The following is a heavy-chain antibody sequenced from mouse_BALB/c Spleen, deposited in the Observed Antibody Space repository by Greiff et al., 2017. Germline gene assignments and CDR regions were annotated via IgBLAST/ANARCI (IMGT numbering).Heavy chain of an antibody. CDR1: GYTFTDYN. J-gene: IGHJ3*01. Sequence: VQLQQSGPELVKPGASVKISCKASGYTFTDYNMHWVKQSHGKSLEWIGYIYPYNGGTGYNQKFKSKATLTVDNSSSTAYMELRSLTSEDSAVYYCAREDWDVGFAYWGQGTLVTVSA. D-gene: IGHD4-1*01. CDR2: IYPYNGGT. CDR3: AREDWDVGFAY. V-gene: IGHV1S29*02.